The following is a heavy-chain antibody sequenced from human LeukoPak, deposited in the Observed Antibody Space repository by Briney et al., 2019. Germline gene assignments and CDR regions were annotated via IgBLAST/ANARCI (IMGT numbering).Heavy chain of an antibody. CDR3: ARSMGDLRGLIDY. CDR1: GGSISSGSYY. CDR2: IYYSGSN. V-gene: IGHV4-31*03. J-gene: IGHJ4*02. Sequence: PSQTLSLTCTVSGGSISSGSYYWSWLRQHPGMGLEGNGYIYYSGSNYYNPSLKSRVTISVATSKNQFSLNLSSVTAAATAVYYCARSMGDLRGLIDYWGQGTLVTVSS. D-gene: IGHD2-21*02.